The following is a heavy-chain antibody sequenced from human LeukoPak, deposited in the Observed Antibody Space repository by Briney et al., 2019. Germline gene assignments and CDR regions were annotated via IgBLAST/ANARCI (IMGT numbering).Heavy chain of an antibody. CDR1: GFTFSSYS. D-gene: IGHD6-13*01. CDR3: ATSRGSWPDYFDY. J-gene: IGHJ4*02. Sequence: GGSLRLSCAASGFTFSSYSMNWVRQAPGKGLEWVSYITFSSSIIYYADSVKGRFTISRDNAKNSLYLQMNSLRAEDTAVYYCATSRGSWPDYFDYWGQGTLVTVSS. V-gene: IGHV3-48*04. CDR2: ITFSSSII.